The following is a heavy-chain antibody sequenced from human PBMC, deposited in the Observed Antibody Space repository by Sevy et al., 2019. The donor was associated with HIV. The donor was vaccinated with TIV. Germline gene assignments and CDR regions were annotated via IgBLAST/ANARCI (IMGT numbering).Heavy chain of an antibody. CDR1: GGTFSSYA. CDR3: ARSLGAAAGTPLVYYYYGMDV. V-gene: IGHV1-69*04. Sequence: ASVKVSCKASGGTFSSYAISWVRQAPGQGLEWMGRIIPILGIANYAQKFQGRVTITADKSTSTAYMELSSLRSDDTAVYYCARSLGAAAGTPLVYYYYGMDVWGQGTTVTVSS. CDR2: IIPILGIA. J-gene: IGHJ6*02. D-gene: IGHD6-13*01.